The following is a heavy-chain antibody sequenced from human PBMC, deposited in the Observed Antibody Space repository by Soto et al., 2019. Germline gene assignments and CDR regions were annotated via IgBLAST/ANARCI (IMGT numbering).Heavy chain of an antibody. Sequence: SETLSPTCTMSGDSYSISTYSWSWVRHPPGKALQWIGFIYQSGVTSYNPSLASRVSISLDRSNNQCSLKIKSVTAADTAVYFCAGMPYTSGLRFDPWGQGTMVTV. J-gene: IGHJ5*02. CDR2: IYQSGVT. CDR3: AGMPYTSGLRFDP. CDR1: GDSYSISTYS. V-gene: IGHV4-30-2*01. D-gene: IGHD1-1*01.